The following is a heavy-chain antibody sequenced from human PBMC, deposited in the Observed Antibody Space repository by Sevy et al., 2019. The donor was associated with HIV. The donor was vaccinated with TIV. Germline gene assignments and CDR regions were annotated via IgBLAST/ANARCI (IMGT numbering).Heavy chain of an antibody. Sequence: GGSLRLSCAASGFTFSSYGMHWVRQAPGKGLEWVAVISYDGSNKYYADSVKGRFTISRDNSKNTLYLQMNSLRAEDTAVYYCAKLPMPLYSFYGGGEPPDYDAFDIWGQGTMVTVSS. J-gene: IGHJ3*02. CDR3: AKLPMPLYSFYGGGEPPDYDAFDI. CDR1: GFTFSSYG. D-gene: IGHD2-21*01. CDR2: ISYDGSNK. V-gene: IGHV3-30*18.